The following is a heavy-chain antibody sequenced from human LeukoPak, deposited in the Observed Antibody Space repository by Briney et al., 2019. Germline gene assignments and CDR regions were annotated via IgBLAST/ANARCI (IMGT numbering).Heavy chain of an antibody. V-gene: IGHV4-59*08. CDR1: GGSISSYY. J-gene: IGHJ6*02. Sequence: PSETLSLTCTVSGGSISSYYWSWIRQPPGKGLEWIGYIYYSGSTNYNPSLKSRVTISVDTSKNQFSLKLSSVTAADTAVYYCATLKYGASGMGMDVWGQGTTVTVSS. CDR3: ATLKYGASGMGMDV. CDR2: IYYSGST. D-gene: IGHD2-15*01.